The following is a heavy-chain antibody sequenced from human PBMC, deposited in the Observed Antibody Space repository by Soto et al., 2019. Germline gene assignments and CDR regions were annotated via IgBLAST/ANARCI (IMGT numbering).Heavy chain of an antibody. J-gene: IGHJ3*02. CDR2: ISSSSSTI. V-gene: IGHV3-48*02. Sequence: GGSLRLSCAASGFTFSSYSMNWVRQAPGKGLEWVSYISSSSSTIYYADSVKGRFTISRDNAKNSLYLQMNSLREEDTAVYYCAREGADSSGYYPMGAFDIWGQGTMVTVSS. CDR3: AREGADSSGYYPMGAFDI. D-gene: IGHD3-22*01. CDR1: GFTFSSYS.